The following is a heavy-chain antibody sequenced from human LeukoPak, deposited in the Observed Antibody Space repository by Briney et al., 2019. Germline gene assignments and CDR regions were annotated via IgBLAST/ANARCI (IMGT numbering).Heavy chain of an antibody. V-gene: IGHV4-4*07. J-gene: IGHJ5*02. D-gene: IGHD1-20*01. Sequence: SETLSLTCTVSGGSISSYYWSWIRQPAGKGLEWIGRIYTSGSTNYNPSLKSRVTISIDTSKNQFSLRLNSVTAADTAVYYCARHSNWNGGVDWFDPWGQGTQVTVSS. CDR2: IYTSGST. CDR1: GGSISSYY. CDR3: ARHSNWNGGVDWFDP.